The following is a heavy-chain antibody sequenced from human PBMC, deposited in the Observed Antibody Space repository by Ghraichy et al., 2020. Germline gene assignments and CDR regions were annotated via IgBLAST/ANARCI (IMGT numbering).Heavy chain of an antibody. CDR1: GFTFSSYA. Sequence: GGSLRLSCAASGFTFSSYAMHWVRQAPGKGLEWVAVISYDGSNKYYADSVKGRFTISRDNSKNTLYLQMNSLRAEDTAVYYCARDRRRPSAARANYYDSSGYYYEAFDIWGQGTMVTVSS. J-gene: IGHJ3*02. CDR3: ARDRRRPSAARANYYDSSGYYYEAFDI. D-gene: IGHD3-22*01. V-gene: IGHV3-30*04. CDR2: ISYDGSNK.